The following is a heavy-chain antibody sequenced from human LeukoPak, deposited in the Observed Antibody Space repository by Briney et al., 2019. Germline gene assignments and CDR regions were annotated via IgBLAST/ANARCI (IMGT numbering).Heavy chain of an antibody. CDR3: ARDPPVGLGIVVVTPAGDYYYYGMDV. CDR1: GYTFTSYG. V-gene: IGHV1-18*01. J-gene: IGHJ6*02. Sequence: ASVKVSCKASGYTFTSYGISWVRQAPGQGLEWMGWISAYNGNTNYAQKLQGRVTMTTDTSTSTAYMELRSLRSDDTAVYYCARDPPVGLGIVVVTPAGDYYYYGMDVWGQGTTVTVSS. D-gene: IGHD3-22*01. CDR2: ISAYNGNT.